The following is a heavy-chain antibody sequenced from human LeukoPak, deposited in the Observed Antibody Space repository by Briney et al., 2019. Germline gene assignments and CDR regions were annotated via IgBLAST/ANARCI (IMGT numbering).Heavy chain of an antibody. CDR3: ARDKGGWYYYFGMDV. CDR2: INPNSGGT. J-gene: IGHJ6*02. CDR1: GYTFTGYY. V-gene: IGHV1-2*02. D-gene: IGHD6-19*01. Sequence: ASVKVSCKASGYTFTGYYMHWVRQAPGQGLEWMGWINPNSGGTNYAQKFQGRVTMTRDTSISTAYMELSRLRSDDTAVYYCARDKGGWYYYFGMDVWGQVATVTAAS.